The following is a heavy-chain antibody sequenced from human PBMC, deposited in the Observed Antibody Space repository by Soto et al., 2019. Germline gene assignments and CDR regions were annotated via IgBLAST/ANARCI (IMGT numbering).Heavy chain of an antibody. D-gene: IGHD6-19*01. CDR1: GFSLSSPAVG. J-gene: IGHJ4*02. V-gene: IGHV2-5*02. CDR2: IYWDDDK. CDR3: AHGSGWLSDY. Sequence: QITVKESGPTLVKPTQTLTLTCTLSGFSLSSPAVGVNWIRQPPGKALEWLALIYWDDDKQYSPSLRYRLTITKYTSKNQVVLTMTNVDPVDTATYYCAHGSGWLSDYWGQGTLVTVSS.